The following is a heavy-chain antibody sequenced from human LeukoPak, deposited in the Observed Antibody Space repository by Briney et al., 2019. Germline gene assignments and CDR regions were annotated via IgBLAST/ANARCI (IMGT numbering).Heavy chain of an antibody. D-gene: IGHD2-2*01. CDR2: INHSGST. CDR3: AARECSSTSCFEGWFDP. Sequence: PSETLSLTCAVYGGSFSGYYWRWIRQPPGKGLEGIGEINHSGSTHYNPSLKSRVTISVDTSKNQFSLKLSSVTAADTALYYCAARECSSTSCFEGWFDPWGQGTLATVSS. V-gene: IGHV4-34*01. J-gene: IGHJ5*02. CDR1: GGSFSGYY.